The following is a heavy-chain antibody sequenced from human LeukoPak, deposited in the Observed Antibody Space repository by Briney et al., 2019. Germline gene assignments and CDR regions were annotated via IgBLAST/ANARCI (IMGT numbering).Heavy chain of an antibody. D-gene: IGHD1-26*01. CDR3: ARVVGATKRYYYYGMDV. J-gene: IGHJ6*02. CDR2: IYTSGST. V-gene: IGHV4-4*07. CDR1: GGSISSYY. Sequence: SETLSLTCTVSGGSISSYYWSWIRQPAGKGLEWIGRIYTSGSTNYNPSLKSRVTMSVDTSKNQFSLKLSSVTAADTAVYYCARVVGATKRYYYYGMDVWGQGTTVTVSS.